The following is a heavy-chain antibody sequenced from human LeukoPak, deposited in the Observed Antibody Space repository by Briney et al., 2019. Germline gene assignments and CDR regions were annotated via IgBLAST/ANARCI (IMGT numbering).Heavy chain of an antibody. CDR3: ARGVTALHFDF. V-gene: IGHV4-59*01. CDR2: ISYTGST. Sequence: PSETLSLTCTVSGGSISGYYWSWIRLPPGKGLEWIGFISYTGSTNYNPSLKSRVTMSVDMSKNQFSLRLNSLTAADTAVYFCARGVTALHFDFWGRGTLVTVSS. D-gene: IGHD2-21*02. CDR1: GGSISGYY. J-gene: IGHJ4*02.